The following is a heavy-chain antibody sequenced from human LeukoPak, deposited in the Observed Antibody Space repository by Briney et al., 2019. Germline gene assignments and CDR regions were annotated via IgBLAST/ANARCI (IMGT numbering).Heavy chain of an antibody. V-gene: IGHV1-2*02. Sequence: GSVKVSCKASGYTFTGYYMHWVRQAPGQGLEWMGWINPNSGGTNYAQKFQGRVTMTRDTSISTAYMELSRLRSDDTAVYYCARGVLRYFDWLLPFDYWGQGTLVTVSS. J-gene: IGHJ4*02. CDR2: INPNSGGT. CDR1: GYTFTGYY. CDR3: ARGVLRYFDWLLPFDY. D-gene: IGHD3-9*01.